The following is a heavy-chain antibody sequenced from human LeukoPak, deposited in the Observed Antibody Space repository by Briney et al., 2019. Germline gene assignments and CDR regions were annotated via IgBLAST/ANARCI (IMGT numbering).Heavy chain of an antibody. CDR1: GFTFSSYG. CDR3: AKDSRGSSFRWLDP. CDR2: IRYDGSNQ. D-gene: IGHD1-26*01. Sequence: PGGSLRLSCAASGFTFSSYGMHWVRQAPGKGLEWVALIRYDGSNQYYADSVKGRFTISRDNSKNTLYLQMNSLRAEDTAIYYCAKDSRGSSFRWLDPWGQGTLVTVSS. J-gene: IGHJ5*02. V-gene: IGHV3-30*02.